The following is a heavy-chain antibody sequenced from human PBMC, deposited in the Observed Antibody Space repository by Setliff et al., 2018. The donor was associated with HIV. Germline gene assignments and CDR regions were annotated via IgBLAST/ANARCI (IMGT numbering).Heavy chain of an antibody. D-gene: IGHD3-22*01. Sequence: ASVKVSCKASGYTFTGYYMHWVRQAPGQGLEWMGWINPNSGGTNYAQKFQGRVTMTRDTSISTAYMELSRLRSEDTAVYYCARDYDSSGSLFDYWGQGTLVTVSS. CDR2: INPNSGGT. J-gene: IGHJ4*02. V-gene: IGHV1-2*02. CDR1: GYTFTGYY. CDR3: ARDYDSSGSLFDY.